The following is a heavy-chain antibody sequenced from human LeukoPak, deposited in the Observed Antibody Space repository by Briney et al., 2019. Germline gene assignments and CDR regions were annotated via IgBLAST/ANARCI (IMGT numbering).Heavy chain of an antibody. CDR3: ARDVRWLGSPFMDV. D-gene: IGHD6-19*01. J-gene: IGHJ6*02. V-gene: IGHV1-46*01. CDR2: INPSGGST. Sequence: ASVKVSCKASGYTFTNYDINWVRQAPGQGLEWMGIINPSGGSTSYAQKFQGRVTMTRDTSTSTVYMELSSLRSEDTAVYYCARDVRWLGSPFMDVWGQGTTVTVSS. CDR1: GYTFTNYD.